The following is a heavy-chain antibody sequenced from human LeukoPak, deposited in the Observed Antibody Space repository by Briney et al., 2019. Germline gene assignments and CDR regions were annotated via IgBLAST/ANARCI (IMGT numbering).Heavy chain of an antibody. J-gene: IGHJ4*02. D-gene: IGHD2-15*01. CDR1: GFTFSSYS. CDR3: ARDGYCSGGSCSTPDY. V-gene: IGHV3-30*04. Sequence: GGSLRLSCAASGFTFSSYSMHWVRQAPGKGLEWVAVISFDGINTYYADSVKGRFTISRDNSKSTLYLHINSLRPEGTAVYYCARDGYCSGGSCSTPDYWGQGTLVIVSS. CDR2: ISFDGINT.